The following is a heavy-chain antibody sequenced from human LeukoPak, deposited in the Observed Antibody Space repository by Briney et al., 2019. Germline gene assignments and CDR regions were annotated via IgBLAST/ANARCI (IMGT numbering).Heavy chain of an antibody. CDR2: INGDGGST. D-gene: IGHD5-18*01. Sequence: PGGSLRLSCAASGFTFSSYWMHWVRQAPGKGLVWVSRINGDGGSTTYADSVKGRFTISRDNAKNTQYLQMNSLRAEDTAVYYCARGRATAMFDYWAQGTLVTVCS. V-gene: IGHV3-74*01. CDR3: ARGRATAMFDY. J-gene: IGHJ4*02. CDR1: GFTFSSYW.